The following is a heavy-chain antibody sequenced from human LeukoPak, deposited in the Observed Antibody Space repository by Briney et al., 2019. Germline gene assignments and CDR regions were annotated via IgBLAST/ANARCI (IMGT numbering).Heavy chain of an antibody. CDR1: GFTFSESW. CDR2: LNLDGSDK. CDR3: AKGKRYPDY. V-gene: IGHV3-7*03. D-gene: IGHD1-1*01. Sequence: GGSLRLSCVVSGFTFSESWMSGVRQAPGKGLGWVASLNLDGSDKYYVDSVKGRFTISRDNAKNSLYLQMDSLRVEDTAVYYCAKGKRYPDYWGQGTLVTVSS. J-gene: IGHJ4*02.